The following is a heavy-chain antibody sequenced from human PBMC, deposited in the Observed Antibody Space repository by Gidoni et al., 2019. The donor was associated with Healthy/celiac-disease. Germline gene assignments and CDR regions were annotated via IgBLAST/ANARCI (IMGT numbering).Heavy chain of an antibody. D-gene: IGHD2-21*02. V-gene: IGHV3-23*01. CDR2: ISGSGGST. Sequence: EVQLLESGGGVVQPGGSLRLSCAASGFTFSSYAMSCVRQAPGKGLEWVSAISGSGGSTYYADSVKGRFTISRDNSKNTLYLQMNSLRAEDTAVYYCAKRMTAPWNYFFDYWGQGTLVTVSS. CDR1: GFTFSSYA. J-gene: IGHJ4*02. CDR3: AKRMTAPWNYFFDY.